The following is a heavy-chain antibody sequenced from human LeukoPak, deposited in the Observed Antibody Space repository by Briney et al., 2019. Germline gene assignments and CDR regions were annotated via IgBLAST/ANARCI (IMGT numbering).Heavy chain of an antibody. CDR1: GYSISSGYY. J-gene: IGHJ4*02. CDR2: IYHSGST. CDR3: AREIGPRQLHLWGSAFDY. V-gene: IGHV4-38-2*02. D-gene: IGHD5-18*01. Sequence: SETLSLTCTVSGYSISSGYYWGWIRQPPGKGLEWIGSIYHSGSTYYNPSLKSRVTISVDTSKNQFSLKLSSVTAAGTAVYYCAREIGPRQLHLWGSAFDYWGQGTLVTVSS.